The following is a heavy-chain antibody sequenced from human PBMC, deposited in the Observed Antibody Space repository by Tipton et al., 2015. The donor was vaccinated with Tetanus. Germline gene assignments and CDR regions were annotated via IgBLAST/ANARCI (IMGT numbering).Heavy chain of an antibody. Sequence: TLSLTCAVYGASFSDYYWSWIRQAPGKGLEWIGEINHSGNTNHNPSLKSRVTLSVDTSKNQFSLKLNSVTAADTAMYYCARQSSREVWLQRQWVMFFYGLDVWGQGTTVSISS. V-gene: IGHV4-34*01. CDR3: ARQSSREVWLQRQWVMFFYGLDV. D-gene: IGHD1-26*01. CDR1: GASFSDYY. J-gene: IGHJ6*02. CDR2: INHSGNT.